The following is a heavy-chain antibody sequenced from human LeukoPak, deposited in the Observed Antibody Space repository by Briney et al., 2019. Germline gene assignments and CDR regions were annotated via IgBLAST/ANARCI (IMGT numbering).Heavy chain of an antibody. CDR3: AAAPITGETHYYYYYYMDV. CDR2: INPNSGDT. J-gene: IGHJ6*03. D-gene: IGHD7-27*01. V-gene: IGHV1-2*02. Sequence: ASVKVSCKASGYTFAGYSMHWVRQAPGQGPEWMGWINPNSGDTHYAQKFQGRVTMTRDTSISTAYMELSKLTSDDTALYYCAAAPITGETHYYYYYYMDVWGKGTAVTVSS. CDR1: GYTFAGYS.